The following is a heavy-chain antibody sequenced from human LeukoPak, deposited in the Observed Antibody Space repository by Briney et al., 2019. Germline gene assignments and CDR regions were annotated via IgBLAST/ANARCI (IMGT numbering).Heavy chain of an antibody. CDR3: ARDWGYYDFWSGSDAFDI. CDR2: INPNGGST. J-gene: IGHJ3*02. D-gene: IGHD3-3*01. Sequence: ASVKVSCKASGYTLTRYFIHWVRQAPGQGLEWMGIINPNGGSTSYPQKFQGRVTMTRDTSTNTVYMELRSLRSDDTAVYYCARDWGYYDFWSGSDAFDIWSQGTMVTVSS. CDR1: GYTLTRYF. V-gene: IGHV1-46*01.